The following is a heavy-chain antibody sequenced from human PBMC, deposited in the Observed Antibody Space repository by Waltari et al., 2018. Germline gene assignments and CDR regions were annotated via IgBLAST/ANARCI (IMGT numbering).Heavy chain of an antibody. CDR2: ISPILGIT. CDR3: ARIYLHCSGGSCSDY. CDR1: GGTFSSYT. J-gene: IGHJ4*02. D-gene: IGHD2-15*01. V-gene: IGHV1-69*02. Sequence: QVQLVQSGAEVKKPGSSVKVSCKASGGTFSSYTISWVRQAPGQGLEWMGQISPILGITNYAKKFQGSVTITADKSTSTAYMELSSLRAEDTAVYYCARIYLHCSGGSCSDYWGQGTLVTVSS.